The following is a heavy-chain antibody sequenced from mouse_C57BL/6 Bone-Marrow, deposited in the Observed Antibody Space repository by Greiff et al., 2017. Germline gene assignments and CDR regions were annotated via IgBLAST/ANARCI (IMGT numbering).Heavy chain of an antibody. Sequence: QVQLQQSGAELVKPGASVKMSCKASGYTFTSYWITWVKQRPGQGLEWIGDIYPGSGSTNYNEKFKSKATLTVDTSSSTAYMQLSSLTSEDSAVYYRARRTYYGNYDYYAMDYWGQGTSVTVSS. V-gene: IGHV1-55*01. CDR3: ARRTYYGNYDYYAMDY. J-gene: IGHJ4*01. D-gene: IGHD2-10*01. CDR1: GYTFTSYW. CDR2: IYPGSGST.